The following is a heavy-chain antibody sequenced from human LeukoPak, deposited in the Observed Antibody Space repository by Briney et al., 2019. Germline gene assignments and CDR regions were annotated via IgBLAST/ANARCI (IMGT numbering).Heavy chain of an antibody. D-gene: IGHD6-19*01. Sequence: PSETLSLTCTVSGGSVSSGGYYWSWIRQPPGKGLEWIGYFYYSGSTNYNPSLKSRVTLSVDTSKNQFSLELSSVTAADTAVYYCARDGSSGWYYFDFWGQGTLVTVSS. J-gene: IGHJ4*02. CDR2: FYYSGST. V-gene: IGHV4-61*08. CDR1: GGSVSSGGYY. CDR3: ARDGSSGWYYFDF.